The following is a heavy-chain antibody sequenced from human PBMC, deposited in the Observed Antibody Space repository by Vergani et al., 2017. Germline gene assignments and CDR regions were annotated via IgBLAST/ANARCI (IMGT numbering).Heavy chain of an antibody. J-gene: IGHJ6*03. D-gene: IGHD6-6*01. Sequence: QVQLVESGGGVVQPGRSLRLSCAASGFTFSSYAMHWVRQAPGKGLEWVAVISYDGRNKYYADSVTGRLTNSRDNSKNTLYLQMNSLRAEDTAVYYCARAYDPKSIAALSYYYYDYMDVWGKGTTVTVSS. CDR2: ISYDGRNK. CDR1: GFTFSSYA. V-gene: IGHV3-30-3*01. CDR3: ARAYDPKSIAALSYYYYDYMDV.